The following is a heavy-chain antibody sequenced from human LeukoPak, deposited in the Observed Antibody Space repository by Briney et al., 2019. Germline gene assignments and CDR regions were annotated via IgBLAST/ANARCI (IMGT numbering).Heavy chain of an antibody. CDR2: IYSDGRT. J-gene: IGHJ4*02. CDR1: GLSVSSSY. D-gene: IGHD4-17*01. CDR3: ARGNYGDDSYYFDH. V-gene: IGHV3-53*01. Sequence: GGSLRLSCAASGLSVSSSYMSWVRQAPGKGLEWVSVIYSDGRTFYAGSVKGRFTISRDSSKNTVYLQMNSLRVEDTAVYYCARGNYGDDSYYFDHWGRGALVTVSS.